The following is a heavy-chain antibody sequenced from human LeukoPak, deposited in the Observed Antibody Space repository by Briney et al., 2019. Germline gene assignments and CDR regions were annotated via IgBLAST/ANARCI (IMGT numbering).Heavy chain of an antibody. J-gene: IGHJ5*02. D-gene: IGHD2-15*01. CDR1: GVSISNYY. CDR3: ARQPNIVVVDNWFDP. V-gene: IGHV4-59*08. CDR2: IYYGGSA. Sequence: PSETLSLTCSVSGVSISNYYWSWIRQSAGKGLEWIGNIYYGGSAYYNPSLKSRVTISVDTSKNQFSLKLSSVTAADTAVYYCARQPNIVVVDNWFDPWGQGTLVAVSS.